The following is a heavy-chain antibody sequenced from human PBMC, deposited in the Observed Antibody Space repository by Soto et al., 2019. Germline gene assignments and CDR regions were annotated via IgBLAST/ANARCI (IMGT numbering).Heavy chain of an antibody. CDR2: ISYDGSNK. D-gene: IGHD6-6*01. V-gene: IGHV3-30*18. J-gene: IGHJ6*02. Sequence: PGGSLRLSCAASGFTFSSYGMHWVRQAPGKGLEWVAVISYDGSNKYYADSVKGRFTISRDNSKNTLYLQMNSLRAEDTAVYYCAKDGGVEARPHYYGMDVWGQGTKVTVSS. CDR1: GFTFSSYG. CDR3: AKDGGVEARPHYYGMDV.